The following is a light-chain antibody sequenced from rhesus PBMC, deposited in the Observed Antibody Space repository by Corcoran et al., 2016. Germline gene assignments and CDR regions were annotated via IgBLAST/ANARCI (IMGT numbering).Light chain of an antibody. CDR1: QRFSSN. V-gene: IGKV3-35*01. J-gene: IGKJ4*01. Sequence: EIVMTQSPATVSLSPVARSTLSCRASQRFSSNLAWYRLKPGQAPRLLTYDASNRATGIPDKFSGSGSGTDFTLTISSLEPEDVGLFYCKQDCSWPLTFGGGTKVELK. CDR2: DAS. CDR3: KQDCSWPLT.